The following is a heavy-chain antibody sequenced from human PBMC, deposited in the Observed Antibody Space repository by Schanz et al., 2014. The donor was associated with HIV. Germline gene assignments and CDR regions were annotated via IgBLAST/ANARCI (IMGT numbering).Heavy chain of an antibody. D-gene: IGHD4-4*01. CDR2: INNDGSTT. CDR3: ARETVNYYYGMDV. Sequence: EVQLVESGGGLVQPGGSLRLSCAASEFSFSSYWMYWVRQAPGKGLVWVSRINNDGSTTTYADSVKGRFTISRDNAKNTLYLQMNSLRAEDTAVYYCARETVNYYYGMDVWGQGTTVTVSS. CDR1: EFSFSSYW. J-gene: IGHJ6*02. V-gene: IGHV3-74*01.